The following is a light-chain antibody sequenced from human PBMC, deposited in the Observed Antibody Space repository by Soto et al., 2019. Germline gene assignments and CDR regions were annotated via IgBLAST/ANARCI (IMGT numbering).Light chain of an antibody. CDR1: QSVSSSY. CDR2: GAS. V-gene: IGKV3-20*01. CDR3: QQYGSSPLT. Sequence: EIVLTQSPGTLSLSPGERATLSCRASQSVSSSYLAWYQQKPGQAPRLRIYGASSRATGIPDRFSGSGSGPDFTLTISRLEPEDFAVYYCQQYGSSPLTFGGGTKVEIK. J-gene: IGKJ4*01.